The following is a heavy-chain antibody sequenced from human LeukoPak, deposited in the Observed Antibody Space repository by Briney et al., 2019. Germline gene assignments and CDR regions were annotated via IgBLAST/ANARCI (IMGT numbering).Heavy chain of an antibody. J-gene: IGHJ4*02. V-gene: IGHV4-34*01. CDR2: INHSGST. D-gene: IGHD3-22*01. Sequence: PSETLSLTCAVYGGSFSGYYWSWIRQPPGKGLEWIGEINHSGSTNYNPSLKSRVTISVDTSKNQFSLKLSSVTAADTAVYYCARARRRGSGYYVDYWGQGTLVTVSS. CDR3: ARARRRGSGYYVDY. CDR1: GGSFSGYY.